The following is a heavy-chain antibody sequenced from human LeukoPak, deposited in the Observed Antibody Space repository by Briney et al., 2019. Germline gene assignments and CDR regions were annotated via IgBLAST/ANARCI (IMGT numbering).Heavy chain of an antibody. CDR2: ISSISSSYI. V-gene: IGHV3-21*01. J-gene: IGHJ6*03. Sequence: PGGSLRLSCAAPGFTFSSYGMTWVRQAPGKGLEWVSSISSISSSYIYYADSVKGRFTISRDNARNSLYLQMNSLRAEDTAVYYCAREHSGYDFPGRDYYYMDVWGKGTTVTVSS. D-gene: IGHD5-12*01. CDR3: AREHSGYDFPGRDYYYMDV. CDR1: GFTFSSYG.